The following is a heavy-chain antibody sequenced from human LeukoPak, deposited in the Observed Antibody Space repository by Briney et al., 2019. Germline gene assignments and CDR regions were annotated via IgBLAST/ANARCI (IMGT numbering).Heavy chain of an antibody. J-gene: IGHJ4*02. Sequence: ASVKVSCKASGYTFTSYYMHWVRQAPGQGPEWMGIINPSGGSTSYAQKFQGRVTMTRDTSTSTMNMELRGLRSEDTAVYYCARAAGGYYGSGNWDYWGQGTLVTASS. CDR3: ARAAGGYYGSGNWDY. V-gene: IGHV1-46*01. D-gene: IGHD3-10*01. CDR2: INPSGGST. CDR1: GYTFTSYY.